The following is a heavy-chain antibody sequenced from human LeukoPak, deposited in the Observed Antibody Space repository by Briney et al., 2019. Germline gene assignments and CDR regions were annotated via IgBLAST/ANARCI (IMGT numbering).Heavy chain of an antibody. V-gene: IGHV4-59*02. D-gene: IGHD2-2*01. Sequence: SETLSLTCTVSGGSVSSNYWSWIRQPPGKGLEWIGYIHYTEGTSYNPSLKSRVTISVDTSKNQFSLKLSSVTAADTAAYYCARVVVQGAFDIWGQGTMVTVSS. CDR3: ARVVVQGAFDI. J-gene: IGHJ3*02. CDR1: GGSVSSNY. CDR2: IHYTEGT.